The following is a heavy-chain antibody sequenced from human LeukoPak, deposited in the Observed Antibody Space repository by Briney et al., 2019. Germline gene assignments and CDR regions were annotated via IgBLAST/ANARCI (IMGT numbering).Heavy chain of an antibody. V-gene: IGHV4-59*01. CDR3: ASNTGTVFDY. D-gene: IGHD7-27*01. Sequence: SETLSLTCTVSGDFITAYYWSWIRHPPGKGLEWIGYVYYTGSTEYNPSLRGRVTISLEMSKQQFSLTLTSVTAADTAVYYCASNTGTVFDYWGQGALVTVSS. J-gene: IGHJ4*02. CDR1: GDFITAYY. CDR2: VYYTGST.